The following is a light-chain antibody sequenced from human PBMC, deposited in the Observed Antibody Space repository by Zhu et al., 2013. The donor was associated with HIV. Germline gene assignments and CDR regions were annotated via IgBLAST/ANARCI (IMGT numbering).Light chain of an antibody. Sequence: DIQMTQSPSSLSASVGDRVTITCQASQDISTYLNWYQQKPGKAPRLLIYDASNLETGVPSRFSGGGSGTEFTLTISSLQPEDFATYYCQQANSFPPTFGQGTKVEIK. CDR3: QQANSFPPT. V-gene: IGKV1-33*01. CDR2: DAS. J-gene: IGKJ1*01. CDR1: QDISTY.